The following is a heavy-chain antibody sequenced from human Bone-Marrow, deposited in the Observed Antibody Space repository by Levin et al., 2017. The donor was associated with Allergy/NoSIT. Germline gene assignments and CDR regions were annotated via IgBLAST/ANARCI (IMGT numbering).Heavy chain of an antibody. CDR2: TYIDGST. J-gene: IGHJ4*01. D-gene: IGHD3/OR15-3a*01. CDR3: AQSDFGLGDYLDA. V-gene: IGHV3-53*01. CDR1: GFSVSDSY. Sequence: GGSLRLSCAASGFSVSDSYMNWVRQPPGKGLQWVSITYIDGSTYSADPVKGRITISRDHSKTTLFLHLDRLTAEATAVYYCAQSDFGLGDYLDAWGHGTLVTVSS.